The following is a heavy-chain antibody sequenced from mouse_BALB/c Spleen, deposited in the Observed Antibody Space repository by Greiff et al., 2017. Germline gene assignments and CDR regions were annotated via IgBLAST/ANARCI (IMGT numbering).Heavy chain of an antibody. CDR2: INSNGGST. D-gene: IGHD2-1*01. CDR3: AREDYGNVFDY. CDR1: GFTFSSYG. V-gene: IGHV5-6-3*01. J-gene: IGHJ2*01. Sequence: EVKLVESGGGLVQPGGSLKLSCAASGFTFSSYGMSWVRQTPDKRLELVATINSNGGSTYYPDSVKGRFTISRDNAKNTLYLQMSSLKSEDTAMYYCAREDYGNVFDYWGQGTTLTVSS.